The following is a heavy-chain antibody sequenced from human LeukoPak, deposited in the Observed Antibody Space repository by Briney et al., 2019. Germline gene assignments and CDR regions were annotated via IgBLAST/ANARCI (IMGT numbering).Heavy chain of an antibody. J-gene: IGHJ5*02. CDR1: GFTVSSNY. CDR3: YYASGSYP. D-gene: IGHD3-10*01. Sequence: GGSLRLSCAASGFTVSSNYMSWVRQAPGKGVEWVSLIYTGGSTYYADSVKGRFIISRDNSKNTVYLQMNSLRVEDTSVYYCYYASGSYPWGQGTLVTVSS. CDR2: IYTGGST. V-gene: IGHV3-66*01.